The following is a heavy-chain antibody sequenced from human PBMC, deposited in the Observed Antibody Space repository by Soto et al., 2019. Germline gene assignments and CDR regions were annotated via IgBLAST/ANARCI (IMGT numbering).Heavy chain of an antibody. Sequence: VKVSCKASGYTFTSYGISWVRQAPGQGLEWMGWINAGNGNTKYSQKFQGRVTITRDTSASTAYMELSSLRSEDTAVYYCARGDPASSSWYPYYGMDVWGQGTTVTVSS. J-gene: IGHJ6*02. CDR2: INAGNGNT. CDR3: ARGDPASSSWYPYYGMDV. V-gene: IGHV1-3*01. CDR1: GYTFTSYG. D-gene: IGHD6-13*01.